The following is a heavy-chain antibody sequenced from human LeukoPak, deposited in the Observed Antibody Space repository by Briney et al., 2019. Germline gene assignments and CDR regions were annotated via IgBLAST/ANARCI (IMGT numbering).Heavy chain of an antibody. CDR1: RFTFSGYA. Sequence: GSLRLSCAASRFTFSGYAMSWVRQAPGKGLEWVSAISGSGGSTYYADSVKGRFTISRDNSKNTLYLQMNSLRAEDTAVYYCAKVHYYGSGPQEDYWGQGTLVTVSS. V-gene: IGHV3-23*01. J-gene: IGHJ4*02. D-gene: IGHD3-10*01. CDR3: AKVHYYGSGPQEDY. CDR2: ISGSGGST.